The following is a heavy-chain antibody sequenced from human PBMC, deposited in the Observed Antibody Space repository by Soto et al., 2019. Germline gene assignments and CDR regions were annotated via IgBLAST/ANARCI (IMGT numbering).Heavy chain of an antibody. Sequence: EVQLVESGGGLVQPGGSLRLSCAASGITVSTNYMSWVRQAPGKGLEWVSVIYSGGSTYYADSVKGRFTISRDNSKNTLYLQMNSLRAEDTAVYYCARDRIPTGMDVWGQGTTVTVSS. J-gene: IGHJ6*02. V-gene: IGHV3-66*01. CDR1: GITVSTNY. CDR2: IYSGGST. CDR3: ARDRIPTGMDV.